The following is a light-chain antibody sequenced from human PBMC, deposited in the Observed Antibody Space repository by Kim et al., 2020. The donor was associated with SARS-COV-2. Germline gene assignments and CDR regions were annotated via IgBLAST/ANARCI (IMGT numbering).Light chain of an antibody. V-gene: IGKV3-20*01. CDR1: QSISDNY. Sequence: IVLTQSPGTLSLSPVERATLSCRASQSISDNYLAWYQQKPGQAPRLLIYGASRRATGIPDRFSGSGSVTDFTLTISRLEPEDFAVYYCQQYGSSPLFSFGQGTKLEI. CDR3: QQYGSSPLFS. CDR2: GAS. J-gene: IGKJ2*03.